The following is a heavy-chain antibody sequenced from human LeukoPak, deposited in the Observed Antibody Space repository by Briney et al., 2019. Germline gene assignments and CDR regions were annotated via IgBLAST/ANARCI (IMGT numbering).Heavy chain of an antibody. V-gene: IGHV3-74*01. CDR2: INTDGSST. CDR3: ASGKTYGLHQFDY. D-gene: IGHD4-11*01. J-gene: IGHJ4*02. CDR1: GFTFSSHW. Sequence: GGSLRLSCAASGFTFSSHWMYWVRQGPGKGLVWVSRINTDGSSTAYANSVKGRFTISRDNAKNTLYMQMHSLRAEDTAVYYCASGKTYGLHQFDYWGQGSLVTVSS.